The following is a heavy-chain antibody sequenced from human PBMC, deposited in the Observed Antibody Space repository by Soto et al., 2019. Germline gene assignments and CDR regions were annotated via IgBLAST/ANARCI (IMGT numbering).Heavy chain of an antibody. Sequence: GASVKVSCKVSRYTFTSYALHWAHHAPGQRLEWMGWINAGNGNTKYSQKFQGRVTITRDTSASTAYMELSSLRSEDTAVYYCARDLGGWPDYWGQGTLVTVSS. J-gene: IGHJ4*02. D-gene: IGHD2-15*01. V-gene: IGHV1-3*01. CDR3: ARDLGGWPDY. CDR2: INAGNGNT. CDR1: RYTFTSYA.